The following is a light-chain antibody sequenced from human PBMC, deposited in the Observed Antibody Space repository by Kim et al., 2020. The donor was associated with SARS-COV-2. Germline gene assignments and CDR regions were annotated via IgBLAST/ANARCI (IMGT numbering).Light chain of an antibody. J-gene: IGKJ1*01. CDR3: QQYNKWPPWT. V-gene: IGKV3-15*01. CDR1: QSVSSD. Sequence: SPGERVTLPCRASQSVSSDLAWYQQKAGQAPRLLMYGASTRATDIPARFSGSGSGTEFTLTISRLQSEDVAVYYCQQYNKWPPWTFGQGTKVDIK. CDR2: GAS.